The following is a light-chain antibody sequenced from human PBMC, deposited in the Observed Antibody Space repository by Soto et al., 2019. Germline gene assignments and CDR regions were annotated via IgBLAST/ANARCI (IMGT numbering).Light chain of an antibody. V-gene: IGKV3-20*01. CDR2: GAC. CDR1: QTIRSNY. Sequence: ETVLTQSPGTLSLSPGERATLSCRASQTIRSNYLAWYRQTPGQAPRLLIYGACNRATGIADRFRGSGSGTDFTLIISRLEPEDFALYYCQQYGSSPWTFCQGTKVEIK. CDR3: QQYGSSPWT. J-gene: IGKJ1*01.